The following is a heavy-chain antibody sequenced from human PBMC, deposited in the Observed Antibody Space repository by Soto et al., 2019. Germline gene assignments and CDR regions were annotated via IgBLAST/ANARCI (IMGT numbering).Heavy chain of an antibody. CDR2: IYYSGST. V-gene: IGHV4-30-4*01. D-gene: IGHD3-22*01. J-gene: IGHJ6*02. CDR3: ARDSDSSGYSQCPYYYYDGMDV. Sequence: SETLSLTCTVSGGSISSGGYYWSWIRQPPGKGLEWIGYIYYSGSTYYNPSLKSRVTISVDTSKNQFSLKLSSVTAADTAVYYCARDSDSSGYSQCPYYYYDGMDVWGQGTTVTVSS. CDR1: GGSISSGGYY.